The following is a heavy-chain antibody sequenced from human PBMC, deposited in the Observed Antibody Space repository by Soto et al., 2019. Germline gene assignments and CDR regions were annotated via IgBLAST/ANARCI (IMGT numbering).Heavy chain of an antibody. J-gene: IGHJ6*03. CDR2: IKQDGSEK. Sequence: GGSLRLSCAASGFTFSSYWMSWVRQAPGKGLEWVANIKQDGSEKYYVDSVKGRFTISRDNANNSLYLQMNSLRAEDTAGYYCARDRDFWSGYYNWARDYYYYYMDVWGKGTTVTVSS. D-gene: IGHD3-3*01. CDR1: GFTFSSYW. V-gene: IGHV3-7*01. CDR3: ARDRDFWSGYYNWARDYYYYYMDV.